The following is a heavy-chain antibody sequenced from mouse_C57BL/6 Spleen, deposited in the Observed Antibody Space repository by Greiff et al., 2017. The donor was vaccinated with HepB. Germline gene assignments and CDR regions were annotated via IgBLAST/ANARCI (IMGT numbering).Heavy chain of an antibody. CDR3: AFITTVVDDY. Sequence: QVQLQQPGAELVRPGTSVKLSCKASGYTFTSYWMHWVKQRPGQGLEWIGVIDPSDSYTNYNQKFKGKATLTVDTSSSTAYMQLSSLTSEDSAVYYCAFITTVVDDYWGQGTTLTVSS. D-gene: IGHD1-1*01. J-gene: IGHJ2*01. V-gene: IGHV1-59*01. CDR1: GYTFTSYW. CDR2: IDPSDSYT.